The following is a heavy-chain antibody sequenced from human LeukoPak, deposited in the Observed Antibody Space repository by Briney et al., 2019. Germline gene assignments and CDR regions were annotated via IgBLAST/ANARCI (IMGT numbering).Heavy chain of an antibody. J-gene: IGHJ4*02. V-gene: IGHV3-43D*03. Sequence: PGGSLRLSCAASGFTFDDYAMHWVRQAPGKGLEWVSLISWDGGSTYYADSVKGRFTISRDNSKNSLYLQMNSLRAEDTAVYYCARGTPTTRDFDSWGQGTLVTVSS. CDR1: GFTFDDYA. D-gene: IGHD4-11*01. CDR3: ARGTPTTRDFDS. CDR2: ISWDGGST.